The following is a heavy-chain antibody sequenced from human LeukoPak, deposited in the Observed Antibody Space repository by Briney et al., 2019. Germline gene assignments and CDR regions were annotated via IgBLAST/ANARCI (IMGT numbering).Heavy chain of an antibody. Sequence: SETLSLTCTVSGGSISSYYWDWIRQSPGKGLEWIGNIYYSGSTNYNPSLKGRITMAVDTSKNQLYLKLSSVTAADTAVYYCARPRSYYDSSGPWVYWGQGTLVTVSS. J-gene: IGHJ4*02. D-gene: IGHD3-22*01. CDR3: ARPRSYYDSSGPWVY. CDR1: GGSISSYY. CDR2: IYYSGST. V-gene: IGHV4-59*08.